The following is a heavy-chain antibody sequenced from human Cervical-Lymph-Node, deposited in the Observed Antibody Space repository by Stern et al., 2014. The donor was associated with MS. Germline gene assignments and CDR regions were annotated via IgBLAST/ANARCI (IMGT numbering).Heavy chain of an antibody. V-gene: IGHV1-69*01. CDR2: IIPIFGTA. Sequence: VQLVESGAEVRKPGSSVKVSCKASGGTFSNYPFIWVRPAPGQGLEWMGGIIPIFGTANSAQKFQGRVTITADESTSTAYMELSSLRSEDTAVYYCASPVTLTVGAMDVWGQGTTVTVSS. J-gene: IGHJ6*02. CDR3: ASPVTLTVGAMDV. CDR1: GGTFSNYP. D-gene: IGHD4-17*01.